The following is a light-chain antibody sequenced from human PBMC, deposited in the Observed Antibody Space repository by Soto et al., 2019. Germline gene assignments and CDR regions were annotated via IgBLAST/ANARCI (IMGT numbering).Light chain of an antibody. CDR3: QQYEHLPT. CDR1: QNINNY. V-gene: IGKV1-33*01. CDR2: DAS. J-gene: IGKJ5*01. Sequence: DDRVTQSPASVSASIGDRVTITCQASQNINNYLNWYQQKPGRAPKLLICDASNLEAGVPSRFRGSGSGTDFTFTISRLQPEDIATYYCQQYEHLPTFGQGTRLEIK.